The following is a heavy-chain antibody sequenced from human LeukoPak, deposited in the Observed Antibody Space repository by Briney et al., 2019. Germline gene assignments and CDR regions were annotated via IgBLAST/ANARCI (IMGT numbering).Heavy chain of an antibody. CDR1: GFTLSNFW. CDR2: IKQDGSEK. V-gene: IGHV3-7*01. D-gene: IGHD5-12*01. CDR3: AQGGATISDY. Sequence: GFLRLSCAVSGFTLSNFWMAWVRQAPGKGLEWVANIKQDGSEKYYADSAKGRFTISRDNAKNSLYLQMNTLRVEDTAVYYCAQGGATISDYWGQGTLVTVSS. J-gene: IGHJ4*02.